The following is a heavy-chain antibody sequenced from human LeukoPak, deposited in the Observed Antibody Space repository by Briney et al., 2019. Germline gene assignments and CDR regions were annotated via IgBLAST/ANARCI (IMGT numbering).Heavy chain of an antibody. J-gene: IGHJ4*02. CDR1: GYTFTSYA. V-gene: IGHV1-69*13. CDR3: ASRTYTYDSSGYYRRNYYFDY. D-gene: IGHD3-22*01. Sequence: GASVKVSCKASGYTFTSYAISWVRQAPGQGLEWMGGIIPIFGTTNYAQKLQGRVTITADESTSTAYMELSSLRSEDTAVYYRASRTYTYDSSGYYRRNYYFDYWGQGTLVTVSS. CDR2: IIPIFGTT.